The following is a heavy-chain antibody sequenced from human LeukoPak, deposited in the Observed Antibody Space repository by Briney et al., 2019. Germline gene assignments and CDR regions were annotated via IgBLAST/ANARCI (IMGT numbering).Heavy chain of an antibody. J-gene: IGHJ6*02. CDR3: ASHYGDSPYYYYYGMDV. V-gene: IGHV5-10-1*01. CDR1: GYSFTSNW. D-gene: IGHD4-17*01. Sequence: GESLRISCQGPGYSFTSNWISWVRQMPGTGLEWMGRIDPSDSYTNYSPSFQGHVTISADKSINTAYLQWSNLKASDTAMYYCASHYGDSPYYYYYGMDVWGQGTTVTVSS. CDR2: IDPSDSYT.